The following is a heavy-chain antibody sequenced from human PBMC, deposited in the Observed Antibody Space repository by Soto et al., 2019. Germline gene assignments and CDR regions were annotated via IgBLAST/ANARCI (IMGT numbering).Heavy chain of an antibody. J-gene: IGHJ4*02. Sequence: PWGSLRLSCASSGFAFSSYGMHRVRHAPGKRLQGVAVISYDGSKKYYADSVKGRFTISRANSKNTLYLQMNSLRAEDTAVHYCAKDQGTIAMATDATDYWGQGPLVTVSS. D-gene: IGHD5-12*01. CDR3: AKDQGTIAMATDATDY. CDR1: GFAFSSYG. CDR2: ISYDGSKK. V-gene: IGHV3-30*18.